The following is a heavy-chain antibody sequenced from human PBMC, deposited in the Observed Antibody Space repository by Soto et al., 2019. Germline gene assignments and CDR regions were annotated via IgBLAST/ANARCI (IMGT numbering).Heavy chain of an antibody. J-gene: IGHJ3*02. CDR3: ARECSGWPPDAFDM. Sequence: EVQLVESGGGLVQPGGSLRLSCAASGFIFSSYGMNWVRQAPGKGLEWVSYISTSSSTIYYGDSVKGRFTVSRDNAKKSLHLQMNSLRDDDTAVYYCARECSGWPPDAFDMWGQGTMVTVSS. CDR1: GFIFSSYG. V-gene: IGHV3-48*02. CDR2: ISTSSSTI. D-gene: IGHD6-19*01.